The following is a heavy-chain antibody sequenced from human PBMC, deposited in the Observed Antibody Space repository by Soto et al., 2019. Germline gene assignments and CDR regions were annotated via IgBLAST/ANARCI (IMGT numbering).Heavy chain of an antibody. J-gene: IGHJ4*02. V-gene: IGHV3-23*01. CDR3: VKGSSWFGDYSNYYFDY. D-gene: IGHD3-10*01. Sequence: GGSLRLSCAASGFTFSTYAMSWVRQAPGKGLEWVSTITGSGGHIYHADSVKGRVTISRDNSKNTLFVQMDSLRVEDTAVYYCVKGSSWFGDYSNYYFDYWGQGTLVTVSS. CDR2: ITGSGGHI. CDR1: GFTFSTYA.